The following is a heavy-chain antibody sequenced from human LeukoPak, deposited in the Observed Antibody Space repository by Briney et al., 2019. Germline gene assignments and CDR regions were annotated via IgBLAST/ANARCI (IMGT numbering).Heavy chain of an antibody. CDR1: GFTFDDYA. V-gene: IGHV3-9*01. J-gene: IGHJ5*02. Sequence: GGSLRLSCAASGFTFDDYAMHWVRQAPGKGLEWVSGISWNSGSIGYADSVKGRFTISRDNAKNSLYLQMNSLRAEDTALYYCVKGSGVWVGYSIDTWGQGTLVIVSS. CDR3: VKGSGVWVGYSIDT. D-gene: IGHD2-2*03. CDR2: ISWNSGSI.